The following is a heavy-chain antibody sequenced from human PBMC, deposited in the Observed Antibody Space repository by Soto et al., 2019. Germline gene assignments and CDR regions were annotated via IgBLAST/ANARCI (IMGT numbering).Heavy chain of an antibody. Sequence: PSETLSLTCTVSGGSISSYYWSWIRQSPWKRLEWIGYIYYSGSTSYNPSFKSRVTISVDMSKKQFSLKLRSVTAADTAVYYCARVPDYWAQGTLVTVSS. CDR1: GGSISSYY. CDR2: IYYSGST. V-gene: IGHV4-59*12. J-gene: IGHJ4*02. CDR3: ARVPDY.